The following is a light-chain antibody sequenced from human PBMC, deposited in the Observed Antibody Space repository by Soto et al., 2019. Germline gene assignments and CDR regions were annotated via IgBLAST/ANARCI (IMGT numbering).Light chain of an antibody. Sequence: DIQMTQSPSSLFVSVGDRVTITCRASQGIRNDLGWYQQKPGKAPKRLIYTASSLHSGVPSRFSAYGSETDFTLTISNLQAEDFATYYCQQSYTTPRTFGQGTKVEVK. CDR1: QGIRND. V-gene: IGKV1-39*01. J-gene: IGKJ1*01. CDR3: QQSYTTPRT. CDR2: TAS.